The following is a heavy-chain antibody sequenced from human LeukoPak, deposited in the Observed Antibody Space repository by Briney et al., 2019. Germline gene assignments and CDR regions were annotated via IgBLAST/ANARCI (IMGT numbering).Heavy chain of an antibody. CDR2: IKEDGSET. CDR3: ARDRYTWNDPLDY. D-gene: IGHD1-1*01. Sequence: GGSLRLSCAASGFTFSRYWMSWVRQAPGKGLEWVANIKEDGSETYYVDFVKGRFTIARDNAKNSLYLQMNSLRAEDTAVYYCARDRYTWNDPLDYWGQGTLVTVSS. CDR1: GFTFSRYW. J-gene: IGHJ4*02. V-gene: IGHV3-7*01.